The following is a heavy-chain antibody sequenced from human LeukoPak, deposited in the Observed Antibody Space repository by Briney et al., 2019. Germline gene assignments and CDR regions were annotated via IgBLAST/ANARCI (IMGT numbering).Heavy chain of an antibody. Sequence: SETLSLTCAVSGGSISSSSYYWDWIRQPPGKGLEWIASIYYSGSTYYNPSLKSRVTISIDTSKNQFSLKLSSVTAADTAVYFCARQLYVSGSYYAPMDVWGKGTTVTISS. CDR3: ARQLYVSGSYYAPMDV. J-gene: IGHJ6*03. V-gene: IGHV4-39*01. CDR1: GGSISSSSYY. D-gene: IGHD3-10*01. CDR2: IYYSGST.